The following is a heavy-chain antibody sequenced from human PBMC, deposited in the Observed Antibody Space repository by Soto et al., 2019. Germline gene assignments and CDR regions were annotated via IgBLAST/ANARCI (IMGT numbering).Heavy chain of an antibody. J-gene: IGHJ4*02. CDR3: ARGRFLEWPISSGFDY. Sequence: QVQLVQSGAEVQKPGSSVKVSCKASGGTFSSYAISWVRQAPGQGLEWMGGIIPIFGTANYAQKFQGRITITADESTSTAYMELSSLRSEDTAVYYCARGRFLEWPISSGFDYWGQGTLVTVSS. CDR1: GGTFSSYA. CDR2: IIPIFGTA. D-gene: IGHD3-3*01. V-gene: IGHV1-69*01.